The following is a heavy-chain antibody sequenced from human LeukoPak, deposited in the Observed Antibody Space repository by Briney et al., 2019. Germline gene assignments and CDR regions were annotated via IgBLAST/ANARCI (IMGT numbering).Heavy chain of an antibody. Sequence: SETLSLTCTVSGGSISSSSYYWGWIRQPPGKGLGWIGSIYYSGSTYYNPSLKSRVTISVDTSKNQFSLKLSSVTAADTAVYYCARLPRSSGAFDIWGQGTMVTVSS. CDR2: IYYSGST. V-gene: IGHV4-39*07. D-gene: IGHD2-15*01. CDR3: ARLPRSSGAFDI. CDR1: GGSISSSSYY. J-gene: IGHJ3*02.